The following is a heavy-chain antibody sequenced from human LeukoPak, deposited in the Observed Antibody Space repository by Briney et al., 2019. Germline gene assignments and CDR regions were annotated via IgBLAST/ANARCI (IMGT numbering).Heavy chain of an antibody. J-gene: IGHJ4*02. V-gene: IGHV1-8*03. Sequence: ASVKVSCKASGYTFTSYDINWVRQATGQGLEWMGWMNPNSGNTGYAQKFQGRVTITRNTSISTAYMELSSLRSEDTAVYYCARGLSQALLGYYYGSGSYPYYFDYWGQGTLVTVSS. CDR3: ARGLSQALLGYYYGSGSYPYYFDY. CDR1: GYTFTSYD. CDR2: MNPNSGNT. D-gene: IGHD3-10*01.